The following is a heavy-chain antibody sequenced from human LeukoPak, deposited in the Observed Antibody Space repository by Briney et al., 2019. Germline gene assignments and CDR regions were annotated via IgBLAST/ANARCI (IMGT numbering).Heavy chain of an antibody. J-gene: IGHJ4*02. V-gene: IGHV5-51*01. CDR3: ARNSGTDPYFDY. Sequence: GESLKISCRGSGYSFTYYWLGWVRQMPGKGLEWMGIIYPGDSDIRYSPSFQGQVTISADKSISTAYLHWNSLKASDTAMYYWARNSGTDPYFDYWGQGTLVTVSS. CDR1: GYSFTYYW. CDR2: IYPGDSDI. D-gene: IGHD1-26*01.